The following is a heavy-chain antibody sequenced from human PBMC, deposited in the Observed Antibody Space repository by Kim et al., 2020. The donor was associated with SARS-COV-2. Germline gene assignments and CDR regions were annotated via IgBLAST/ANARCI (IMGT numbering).Heavy chain of an antibody. J-gene: IGHJ2*01. CDR2: PEDGET. CDR3: ATGLAA. D-gene: IGHD6-6*01. Sequence: PEDGETIYAQKFQGRVTMTEDTSTDTAYMELSSLRSEDTAVYYCATGLAAWGRGTLVTVSS. V-gene: IGHV1-24*01.